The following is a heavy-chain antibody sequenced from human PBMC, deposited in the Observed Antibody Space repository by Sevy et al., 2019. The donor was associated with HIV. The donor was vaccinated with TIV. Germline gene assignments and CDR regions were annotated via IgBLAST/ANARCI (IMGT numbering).Heavy chain of an antibody. CDR1: GGSISSNPYY. J-gene: IGHJ4*02. CDR2: IFYSGNT. CDR3: ARAQLVRGEGMGGNFDY. V-gene: IGHV4-39*01. Sequence: SETLSLTCTVSGGSISSNPYYWGWIRQPPGKGLEWIGSIFYSGNTYYNSSLKSRVTISVETSKNQFSLRLSSVTAADTAIYYCARAQLVRGEGMGGNFDYWGQRTLVTVSS. D-gene: IGHD3-10*01.